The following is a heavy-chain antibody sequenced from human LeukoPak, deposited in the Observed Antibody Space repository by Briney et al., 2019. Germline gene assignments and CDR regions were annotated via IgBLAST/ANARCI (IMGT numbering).Heavy chain of an antibody. Sequence: PGGSLRLSCAASGFMFSSYTMNWVRQAPGRGLEWASSISSTGNYIYYADSVKGRFTISRDNAKNSLYLQMNSLRAEDTAVYYCAREARRAFDIWGQGTMVTVSS. CDR1: GFMFSSYT. CDR2: ISSTGNYI. J-gene: IGHJ3*02. CDR3: AREARRAFDI. V-gene: IGHV3-21*01.